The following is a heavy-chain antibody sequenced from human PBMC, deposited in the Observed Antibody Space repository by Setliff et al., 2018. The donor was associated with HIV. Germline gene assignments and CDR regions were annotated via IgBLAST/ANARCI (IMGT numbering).Heavy chain of an antibody. D-gene: IGHD3-22*01. CDR1: GSTFRSHE. V-gene: IGHV1-69*13. CDR2: IVPILNTG. Sequence: SVKVSCKASGSTFRSHEISWVRQAPGQGLEWMGGIVPILNTGNYAPKFQGRVTITADESTTTAYMELSSLRSEDTAVYYCARIPNHSSGFDYWGQGTPVTVSS. CDR3: ARIPNHSSGFDY. J-gene: IGHJ4*02.